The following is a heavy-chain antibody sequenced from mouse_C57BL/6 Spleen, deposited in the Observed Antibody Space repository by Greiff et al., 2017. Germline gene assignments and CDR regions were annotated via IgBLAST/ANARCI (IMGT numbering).Heavy chain of an antibody. V-gene: IGHV1-76*01. Sequence: LVESGAELVRPGASVKLSCKASGYTFTDYYINWVKQRPGQGLEWIARIYPGSGNTYYNEKFKGKATLTAEKSSSTAYMQLSSLTSEDSAVYFCATFFDYWGQGTTLTVSS. CDR3: ATFFDY. CDR2: IYPGSGNT. J-gene: IGHJ2*01. CDR1: GYTFTDYY.